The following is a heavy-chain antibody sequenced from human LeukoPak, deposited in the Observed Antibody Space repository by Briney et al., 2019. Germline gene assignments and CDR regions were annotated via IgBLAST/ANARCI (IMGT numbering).Heavy chain of an antibody. CDR1: VDSISRYY. J-gene: IGHJ4*02. V-gene: IGHV4-4*07. Sequence: SETLSLTCTVSVDSISRYYWSWIRQPAGKGLEWIGRSYTSGSTNYNPSLKSRVTMSVYTSKNQFSLKLSYVTAADTAVYYCARVRDGSIDYWGQGTLVTVSS. CDR2: SYTSGST. D-gene: IGHD5-24*01. CDR3: ARVRDGSIDY.